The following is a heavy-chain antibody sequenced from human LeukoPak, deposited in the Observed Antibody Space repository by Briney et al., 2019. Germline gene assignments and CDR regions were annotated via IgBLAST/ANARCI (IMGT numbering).Heavy chain of an antibody. D-gene: IGHD3-9*01. CDR2: IYPGDSDT. CDR3: ARRSDAYDILTGTDFDC. J-gene: IGHJ4*02. V-gene: IGHV5-51*01. Sequence: GESLKISCKGSGYSFTSYWIGWVRQMPGKGLEWMGIIYPGDSDTRYGPSFQGQVTISADKSISTAYLQWSSLKASDTAMYYCARRSDAYDILTGTDFDCWGQGTLVTVSS. CDR1: GYSFTSYW.